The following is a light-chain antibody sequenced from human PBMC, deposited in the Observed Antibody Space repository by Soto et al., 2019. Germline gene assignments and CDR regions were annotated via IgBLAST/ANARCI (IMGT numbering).Light chain of an antibody. J-gene: IGLJ1*01. Sequence: QSVLTQPASVSGSPVQSITISCTGTSSDVGGYNYFSWYQQHPGKAPKLMIYDVSNRPSGVSNRFSGSKSGNTASLTISGLQAEDEADYYCSSYTSSSTLEVFGTGTKVTVL. CDR2: DVS. V-gene: IGLV2-14*01. CDR3: SSYTSSSTLEV. CDR1: SSDVGGYNY.